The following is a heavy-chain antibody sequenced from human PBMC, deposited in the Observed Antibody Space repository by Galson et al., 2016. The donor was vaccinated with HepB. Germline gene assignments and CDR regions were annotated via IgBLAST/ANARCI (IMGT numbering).Heavy chain of an antibody. Sequence: SLRLSCAASGFSFSDSLMTWVRQAPGKGLEWVGLTKPKRDGGAVEHAAPVKDRFTISRDDSKNILYLQMNFLTTDDTAVYYFGLGIVLAKWGQGTQVTVSS. D-gene: IGHD2-21*01. V-gene: IGHV3-15*01. J-gene: IGHJ4*02. CDR1: GFSFSDSL. CDR2: TKPKRDGGAV. CDR3: GLGIVLAK.